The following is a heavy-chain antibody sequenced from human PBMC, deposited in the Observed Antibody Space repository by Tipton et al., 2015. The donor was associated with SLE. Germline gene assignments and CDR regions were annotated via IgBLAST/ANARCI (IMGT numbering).Heavy chain of an antibody. CDR1: GYTFTAHY. Sequence: QSGAEVKKPGASVKVSCKASGYTFTAHYVYWVRQAPGQGLEWMGRLNPYTGDTNYAQKFQGRVTMTRDTSISTAYMDLIRLTSDDTAIYYCAKKCANCYYGAFDIWGQGTMVTVSS. D-gene: IGHD2-21*02. CDR3: AKKCANCYYGAFDI. CDR2: LNPYTGDT. V-gene: IGHV1-2*06. J-gene: IGHJ3*02.